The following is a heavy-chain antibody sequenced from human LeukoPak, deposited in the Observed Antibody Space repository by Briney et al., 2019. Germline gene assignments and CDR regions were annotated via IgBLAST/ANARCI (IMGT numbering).Heavy chain of an antibody. CDR2: TRNKANSYTT. J-gene: IGHJ4*02. V-gene: IGHV3-72*01. CDR3: ARGDYDYVWGTFGY. CDR1: GFTFSDHY. D-gene: IGHD3-16*01. Sequence: PGGSLRLPCAASGFTFSDHYMDWVRQAPGKGLEWVGRTRNKANSYTTEYAASVKGRFTISRDDSKNSLYLQMNSLKTEDTAVYYCARGDYDYVWGTFGYWGQGTLVTVSS.